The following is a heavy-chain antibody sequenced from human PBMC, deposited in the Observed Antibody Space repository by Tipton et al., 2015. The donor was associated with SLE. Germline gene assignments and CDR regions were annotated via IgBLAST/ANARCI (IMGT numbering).Heavy chain of an antibody. Sequence: SLRLSCAASGFTFSSYAMHWVRQAPGKGLEWVAIISYDGSNKYYADSVKGRFTISRDNTKNSLFLQMNSLRVEDTALYYCARETIDCGGDCYDYWGQGTLVTVSS. D-gene: IGHD2-21*01. CDR1: GFTFSSYA. CDR3: ARETIDCGGDCYDY. J-gene: IGHJ4*01. CDR2: ISYDGSNK. V-gene: IGHV3-30*04.